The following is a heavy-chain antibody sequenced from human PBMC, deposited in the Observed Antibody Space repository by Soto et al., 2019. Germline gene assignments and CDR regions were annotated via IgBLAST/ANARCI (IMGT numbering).Heavy chain of an antibody. J-gene: IGHJ5*02. CDR3: AGDPDSHYNDSHASSYP. D-gene: IGHD3-22*01. V-gene: IGHV1-69*08. CDR1: GGTFSTYT. Sequence: QVQLVQSGAEVKKPGSSVKVSCKASGGTFSTYTITWVRQAPGQGLEWMGRIIPIIGIINYAQKFQGRVPITADKFTCTAYMELTRLRSDDTAVYYCAGDPDSHYNDSHASSYPWGQGTLVTVSS. CDR2: IIPIIGII.